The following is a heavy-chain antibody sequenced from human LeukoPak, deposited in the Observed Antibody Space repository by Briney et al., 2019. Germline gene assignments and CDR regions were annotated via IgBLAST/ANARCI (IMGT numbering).Heavy chain of an antibody. CDR3: ARVAAGGWFDY. CDR1: GGSISSSSYY. D-gene: IGHD6-25*01. J-gene: IGHJ4*02. Sequence: SETLSLTCTVSGGSISSSSYYWAWIRQPPGKGLDWSGSIYYSGSTYYNPSLKSRFTISVDMSKNQFSLKLSSVTAADTAVYYCARVAAGGWFDYWGQGTLVTVSS. V-gene: IGHV4-39*01. CDR2: IYYSGST.